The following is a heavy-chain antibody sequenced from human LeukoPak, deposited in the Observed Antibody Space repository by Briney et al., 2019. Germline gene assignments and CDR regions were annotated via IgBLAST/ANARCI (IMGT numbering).Heavy chain of an antibody. J-gene: IGHJ4*02. CDR2: IYSSGST. D-gene: IGHD4-17*01. CDR3: ARCRDEFGDYGFDF. CDR1: GGSISSNF. Sequence: SETLSLTCSVPGGSISSNFWSWIRQPPGKGLEWMGYIYSSGSTKYNPSLKSRVTISVDTSKNQFSLKLSSVTAADTAVYYCARCRDEFGDYGFDFWGQGNLVTVSS. V-gene: IGHV4-59*01.